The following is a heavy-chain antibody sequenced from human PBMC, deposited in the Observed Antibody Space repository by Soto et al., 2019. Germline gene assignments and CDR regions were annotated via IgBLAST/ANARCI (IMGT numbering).Heavy chain of an antibody. CDR3: ARVPHSHCSSNSCPAEGWFDP. Sequence: ASVKVSCKASGYTFTSYAMHWVRQAPGQRLEWMGWINAGNGNTKYSQKFQGRVTITRDTSASTAYMELSSLRSEDTAVYYCARVPHSHCSSNSCPAEGWFDPWGQGTLVTVSS. V-gene: IGHV1-3*01. CDR1: GYTFTSYA. CDR2: INAGNGNT. J-gene: IGHJ5*02. D-gene: IGHD2-2*01.